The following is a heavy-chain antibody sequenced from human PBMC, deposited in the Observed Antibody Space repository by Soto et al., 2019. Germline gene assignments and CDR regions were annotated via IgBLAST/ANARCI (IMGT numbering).Heavy chain of an antibody. D-gene: IGHD4-17*01. CDR1: GGTFSSYT. CDR2: NITILGIA. CDR3: ARDSGYGGYYYYGMDV. Sequence: QVQLVQSGAEVKKPGSSVKVSCKASGGTFSSYTISWVRQAPGQGLEWMGRNITILGIANYAQKFQGRVTITANKSTSTAYMELSRLRSEDTAVYYCARDSGYGGYYYYGMDVWGQGTTVTVSS. V-gene: IGHV1-69*08. J-gene: IGHJ6*02.